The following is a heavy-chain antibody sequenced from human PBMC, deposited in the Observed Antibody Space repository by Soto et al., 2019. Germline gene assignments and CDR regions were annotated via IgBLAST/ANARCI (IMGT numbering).Heavy chain of an antibody. D-gene: IGHD3-16*02. CDR1: GFTLTTNA. CDR2: ISSSGGST. CDR3: VKDRWIDY. J-gene: IGHJ4*02. V-gene: IGHV3-64D*06. Sequence: SGGSLRPSSSASGFTLTTNAMHWVRQAPGKVLQYVSSISSSGGSTYYPESVKGRFTISRDYSKNTLYLQMSSRGAGEAAVYYCVKDRWIDYWGQGTLVTVSS.